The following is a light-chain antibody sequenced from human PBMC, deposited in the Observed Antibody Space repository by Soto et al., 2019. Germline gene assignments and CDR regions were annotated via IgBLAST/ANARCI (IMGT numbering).Light chain of an antibody. CDR3: SSYTSSCTLV. CDR2: DVS. V-gene: IGLV2-14*01. J-gene: IGLJ2*01. CDR1: NSDVGGYNY. Sequence: QSALTQPASVSGSPGQSITISCTGTNSDVGGYNYVSWYQQQPGKAPKLMIYDVSNRPSGVSNRFSGSKSGNTASLTISGLAADDEADYYCSSYTSSCTLVFGGGTKLTVL.